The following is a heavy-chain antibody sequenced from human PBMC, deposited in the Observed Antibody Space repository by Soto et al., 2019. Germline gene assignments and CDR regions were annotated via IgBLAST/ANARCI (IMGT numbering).Heavy chain of an antibody. D-gene: IGHD2-15*01. CDR2: INHSGST. V-gene: IGHV4-34*01. CDR3: ARGYVVVVAAYVHFDY. Sequence: SETLSLTRTVAEGSSSSYYRSWIRQPPGKGLEWIGEINHSGSTNYNPSLKSRVTISVDTSKNQCSLKLSSVTAADTAVFYCARGYVVVVAAYVHFDYWGQGTLVPVSS. CDR1: EGSSSSYY. J-gene: IGHJ4*02.